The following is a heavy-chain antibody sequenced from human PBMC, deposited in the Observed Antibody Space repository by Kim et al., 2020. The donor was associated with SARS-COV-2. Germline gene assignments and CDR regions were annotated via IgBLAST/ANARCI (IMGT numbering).Heavy chain of an antibody. CDR3: AKSLGLDSSCWYLGYFDY. D-gene: IGHD6-19*01. V-gene: IGHV3-9*01. J-gene: IGHJ4*02. Sequence: KGRFTISRDNAKDSLYLQMNSLRAEDTALYYCAKSLGLDSSCWYLGYFDYWGQGTLVTVSS.